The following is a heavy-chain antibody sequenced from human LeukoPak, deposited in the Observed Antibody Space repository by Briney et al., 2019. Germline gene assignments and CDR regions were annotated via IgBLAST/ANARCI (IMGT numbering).Heavy chain of an antibody. CDR2: FDPEDGET. CDR3: ARVGIAARLPIDY. D-gene: IGHD6-6*01. CDR1: GYTLTELS. Sequence: GASVKVSCKVSGYTLTELSMHWVRQAPGKGLEWMGGFDPEDGETIYAQKLQGRVTMTTDTSTSTAYMELRSLRSDDTAVYYCARVGIAARLPIDYWGQGTLVTVSS. V-gene: IGHV1-24*01. J-gene: IGHJ4*02.